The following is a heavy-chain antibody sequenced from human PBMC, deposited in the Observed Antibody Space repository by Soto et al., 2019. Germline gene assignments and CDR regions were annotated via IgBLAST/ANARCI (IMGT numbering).Heavy chain of an antibody. CDR1: GGSISSGGYY. Sequence: QVQLQESGPGLVKPSQTLSLTGTVSGGSISSGGYYWSWIRQHPGKGLEWIGYIYYSGSTYYNPSLKSRVTXSXDXXKNQSSLKRSSVTAADTAVYYCARDLRGGSYGMDVWGQGTTVTVSS. V-gene: IGHV4-31*03. D-gene: IGHD3-10*01. CDR3: ARDLRGGSYGMDV. CDR2: IYYSGST. J-gene: IGHJ6*02.